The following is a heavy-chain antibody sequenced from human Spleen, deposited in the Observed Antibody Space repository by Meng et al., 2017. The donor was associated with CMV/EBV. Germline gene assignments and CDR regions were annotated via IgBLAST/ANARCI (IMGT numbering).Heavy chain of an antibody. CDR3: ARSGGGWFDY. J-gene: IGHJ4*02. CDR1: GFTFSSYW. D-gene: IGHD6-19*01. CDR2: INSDGSST. Sequence: GESLKISCAASGFTFSSYWMHWVRQAPGKGLVWVSRINSDGSSTSYADSVKGRFTISRDNAKNTLYLQMNSLRAEDTAVYYCARSGGGWFDYWGQGTLVTVSS. V-gene: IGHV3-74*01.